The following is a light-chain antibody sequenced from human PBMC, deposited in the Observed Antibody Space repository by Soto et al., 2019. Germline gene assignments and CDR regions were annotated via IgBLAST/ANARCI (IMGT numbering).Light chain of an antibody. CDR1: QGISSY. CDR2: AAS. V-gene: IGKV1-9*01. CDR3: QQYNSYPLT. J-gene: IGKJ4*01. Sequence: IQLTQSPSSLSASVGDRVTITCRASQGISSYLAWYQQKPGKAPKLLIYAASTLQSGVPSRFSGSGSGTDFTLTISSLQPDDFATYYCQQYNSYPLTVGGGTKVDSK.